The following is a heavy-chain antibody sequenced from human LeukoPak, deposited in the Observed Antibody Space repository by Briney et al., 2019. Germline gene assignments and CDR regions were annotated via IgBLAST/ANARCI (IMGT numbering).Heavy chain of an antibody. CDR1: GFTFSDYY. V-gene: IGHV3-11*04. Sequence: GGSLRLSCAASGFTFSDYYMSWIRQAPGKGLEWVSYISSSGSTIYYADSVKGRFTISRDNAKNSLYLQMNSLRAEDTAVYYCARRGEYYYDSSGYYRLFDYWGQGTLVTVSS. CDR3: ARRGEYYYDSSGYYRLFDY. J-gene: IGHJ4*02. D-gene: IGHD3-22*01. CDR2: ISSSGSTI.